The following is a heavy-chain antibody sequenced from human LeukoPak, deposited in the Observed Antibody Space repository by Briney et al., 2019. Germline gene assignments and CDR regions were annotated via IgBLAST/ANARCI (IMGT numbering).Heavy chain of an antibody. Sequence: GGSLRLSCAASGFTFSSYAMHWVRQAPGKGLEYVSAISSNGGSTYYANSVKGRFTISRDNSKNTLYLQMGSLRAEDMAVYYCARRGRMATEPFDYWGQGTLVTVSS. CDR2: ISSNGGST. CDR1: GFTFSSYA. CDR3: ARRGRMATEPFDY. J-gene: IGHJ4*02. V-gene: IGHV3-64*01. D-gene: IGHD5-24*01.